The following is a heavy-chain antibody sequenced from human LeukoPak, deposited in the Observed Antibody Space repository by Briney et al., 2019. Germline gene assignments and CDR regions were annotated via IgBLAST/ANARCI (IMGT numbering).Heavy chain of an antibody. V-gene: IGHV3-15*01. CDR1: GFTFSNAW. CDR2: IKSKTDGGTT. D-gene: IGHD5-12*01. CDR3: ARDAPPIVATPIDY. Sequence: PGGSLRLSCAASGFTFSNAWMSWVRQAPGKGLEWVGRIKSKTDGGTTDYAAPVKGRFTISRDDSKNTLYLQMNSLRAEDTAVYYCARDAPPIVATPIDYWGQGTLVTVSS. J-gene: IGHJ4*02.